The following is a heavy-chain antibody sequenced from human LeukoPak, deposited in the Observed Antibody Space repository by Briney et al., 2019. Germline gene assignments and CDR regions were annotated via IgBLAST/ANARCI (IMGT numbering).Heavy chain of an antibody. D-gene: IGHD6-19*01. CDR1: DGSISNYY. CDR3: ARNSAVATSRSWFDP. Sequence: SETLSLTCSVFDGSISNYYWSWIRQPPGKGLEWIGYAYYSGSTIYNPSLESRVTISVDTSKNQFFLKLTAVTAADTAVYYCARNSAVATSRSWFDPWGQGTLVTVSS. CDR2: AYYSGST. J-gene: IGHJ5*02. V-gene: IGHV4-59*08.